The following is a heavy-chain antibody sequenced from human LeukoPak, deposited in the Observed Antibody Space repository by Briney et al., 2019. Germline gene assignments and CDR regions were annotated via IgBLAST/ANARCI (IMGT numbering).Heavy chain of an antibody. CDR1: GYTFTGDY. D-gene: IGHD3-22*01. CDR2: INPNSGGT. V-gene: IGHV1-2*02. Sequence: ASVKVSCKASGYTFTGDYMHWVRQAPGQGLVWMGWINPNSGGTNYAQKCQGRVTMTRDTSISTAYMELSRLRSDDTAVYYCARRSSGSYPLDYWGPGTLVTVSS. J-gene: IGHJ4*01. CDR3: ARRSSGSYPLDY.